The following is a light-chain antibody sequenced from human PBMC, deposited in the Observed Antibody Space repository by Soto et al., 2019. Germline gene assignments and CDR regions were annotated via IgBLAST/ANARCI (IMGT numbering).Light chain of an antibody. V-gene: IGKV1-9*01. CDR1: QGISSY. J-gene: IGKJ2*01. CDR2: AAS. Sequence: DIQLTQSPSFLSASVGDRVTITCRASQGISSYLAWYQQKPGKAPKLLIYAASTLQAGVPSRFSGSGSGTEFTLTISSLKPEDVATYYCQQLDSYPHTFGHGTKLEIK. CDR3: QQLDSYPHT.